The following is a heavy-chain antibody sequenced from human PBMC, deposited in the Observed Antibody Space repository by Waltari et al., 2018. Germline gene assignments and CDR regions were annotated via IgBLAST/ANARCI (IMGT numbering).Heavy chain of an antibody. J-gene: IGHJ6*02. Sequence: QVQLVQSGAEVKKPGASVKVSCKASGYTFTSYAMHWVRQAPGQRLEWMGWINAGNGNTKYSQKFQGRVTITRDTSASTAYMELSSLRSEDTAVYYCARGPRGRVTMVQGVIITDYYYGMDVWGQGTTVTVSS. CDR3: ARGPRGRVTMVQGVIITDYYYGMDV. CDR1: GYTFTSYA. D-gene: IGHD3-10*01. CDR2: INAGNGNT. V-gene: IGHV1-3*01.